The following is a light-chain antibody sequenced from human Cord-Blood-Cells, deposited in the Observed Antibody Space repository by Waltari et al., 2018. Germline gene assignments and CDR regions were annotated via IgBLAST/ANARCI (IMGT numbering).Light chain of an antibody. CDR2: GAS. CDR3: QQYNNWPPYVT. Sequence: EIVMTQSPATLSVSPGERATLSCRASQRVSSNLAWYQQKPGQAPSLLIYGASTRATGIPARFSGSGSGTEFTLTISSLQSEDFAVYYCQQYNNWPPYVTFGQGTKVEIK. J-gene: IGKJ1*01. CDR1: QRVSSN. V-gene: IGKV3-15*01.